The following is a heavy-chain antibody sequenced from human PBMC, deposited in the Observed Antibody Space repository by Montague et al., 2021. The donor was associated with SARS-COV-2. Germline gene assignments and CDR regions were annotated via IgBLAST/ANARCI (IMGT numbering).Heavy chain of an antibody. CDR1: GGSFSGYY. J-gene: IGHJ4*02. D-gene: IGHD3-10*01. V-gene: IGHV4-34*01. CDR3: ARGARQGYGFRLGAFDY. Sequence: SETLSLTCAVYGGSFSGYYWNWIRQPPGKGLEWIGEINHSGSTNSNPSLKSRVTMSVDTSKNQFSLKLSSVTAADTAVYYCARGARQGYGFRLGAFDYWGQGTLVTVSS. CDR2: INHSGST.